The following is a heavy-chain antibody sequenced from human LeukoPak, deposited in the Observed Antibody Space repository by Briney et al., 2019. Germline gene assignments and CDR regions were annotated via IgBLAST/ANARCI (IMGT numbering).Heavy chain of an antibody. V-gene: IGHV4-39*01. Sequence: ASETLSLTCAVSGGSISSSSYYWGWIRQPPGKGLEWIGSIYYSGSTYYNPSLKSRVTISVDTSKNQFSLKLSSVTAADTAVYYCATYPKPPAAAGTVVDYWGQGTLVTVSS. CDR3: ATYPKPPAAAGTVVDY. CDR2: IYYSGST. J-gene: IGHJ4*02. D-gene: IGHD6-13*01. CDR1: GGSISSSSYY.